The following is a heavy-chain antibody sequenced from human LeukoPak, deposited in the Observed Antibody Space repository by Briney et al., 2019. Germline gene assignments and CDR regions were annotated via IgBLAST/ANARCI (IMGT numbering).Heavy chain of an antibody. CDR2: IYPGGSDT. V-gene: IGHV5-51*01. J-gene: IGHJ4*02. Sequence: ESLKISCKGSGYSFNTYWIGWVRQMPGKGLEWMGIIYPGGSDTRYSPSFQGQVTISADKSLSTAYLQWGSLKASDTAMYYCAREGRSSSPMDYWGQGTLDTVSS. CDR1: GYSFNTYW. CDR3: AREGRSSSPMDY. D-gene: IGHD6-6*01.